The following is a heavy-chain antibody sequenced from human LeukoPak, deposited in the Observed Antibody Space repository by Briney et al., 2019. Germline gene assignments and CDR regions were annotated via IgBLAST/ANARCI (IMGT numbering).Heavy chain of an antibody. CDR2: IYPGDSDT. D-gene: IGHD5-24*01. V-gene: IGHV5-51*01. CDR1: EYSFTNYW. CDR3: ARPGMATEYYFDY. J-gene: IGHJ4*02. Sequence: GESLKISCKGSEYSFTNYWIGWVRQMPGKGLEWMGIIYPGDSDTKYSPSFQGLVIISVDKSIRTAYLQWSSLKASDTAMYYCARPGMATEYYFDYWGQGTLVTVSS.